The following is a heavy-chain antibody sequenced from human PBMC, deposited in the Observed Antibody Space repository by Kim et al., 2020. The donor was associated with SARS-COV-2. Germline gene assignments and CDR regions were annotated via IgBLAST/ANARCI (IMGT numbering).Heavy chain of an antibody. D-gene: IGHD3-10*01. Sequence: GGSLRLSCAASGFTVSSNYMSWVRQAPGKGLQWVSVFYSGGSTYYADSVKGRFTISRDNSKNTLYLQMNSLRVEDTAVYYCAREGSFRRGFDPWGQGTLVTVSS. CDR3: AREGSFRRGFDP. V-gene: IGHV3-53*01. CDR2: FYSGGST. J-gene: IGHJ5*02. CDR1: GFTVSSNY.